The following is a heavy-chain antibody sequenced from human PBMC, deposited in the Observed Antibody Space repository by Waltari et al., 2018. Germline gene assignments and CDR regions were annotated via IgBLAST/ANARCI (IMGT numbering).Heavy chain of an antibody. V-gene: IGHV3-7*04. J-gene: IGHJ4*02. CDR1: GFTFSSYW. CDR2: IKEDGGEE. CDR3: ARDPTRKFDY. Sequence: EVQLVESGGGLVQPGGSLRLSCAASGFTFSSYWMTWVRQAPGKGLEGVASIKEDGGEEYYVGSVKGRFTISRDNARNSLYLQMNSLRAEDTAVYYCARDPTRKFDYWGQGTLVTVSS.